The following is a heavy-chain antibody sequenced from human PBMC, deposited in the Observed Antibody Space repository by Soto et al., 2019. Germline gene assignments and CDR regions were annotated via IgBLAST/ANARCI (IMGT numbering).Heavy chain of an antibody. V-gene: IGHV3-21*04. Sequence: GGSLRLSCVASGFILSDSTMNWVRQAPGKGLEWVSLISSSSSFIYYPDSVKGRFTISRDNAKNSLFLQMNSLRAEDTAVYYCAKSKVGAALLFDYWGQGPLVTGSS. J-gene: IGHJ4*02. CDR2: ISSSSSFI. CDR1: GFILSDST. D-gene: IGHD1-26*01. CDR3: AKSKVGAALLFDY.